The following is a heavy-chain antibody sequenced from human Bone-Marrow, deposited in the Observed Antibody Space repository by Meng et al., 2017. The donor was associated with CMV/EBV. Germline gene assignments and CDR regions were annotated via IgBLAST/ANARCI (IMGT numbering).Heavy chain of an antibody. CDR2: INSDGSST. CDR3: AKARSRQGDYDFWSGYYTY. Sequence: GESLKLPCATSGFALRSYWMHWVRQAPGKGLVWVSRINSDGSSTSYADSVKGRFTISRDNAKNTLYLQMNSLRAEDKAVYYCAKARSRQGDYDFWSGYYTYWGQGTLVTVSS. D-gene: IGHD3-3*01. V-gene: IGHV3-74*01. CDR1: GFALRSYW. J-gene: IGHJ4*02.